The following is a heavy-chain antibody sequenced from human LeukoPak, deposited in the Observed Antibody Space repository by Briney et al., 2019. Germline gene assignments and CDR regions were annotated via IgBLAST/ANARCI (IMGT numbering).Heavy chain of an antibody. D-gene: IGHD3-10*01. V-gene: IGHV4-39*01. CDR2: IHYDGNT. J-gene: IGHJ5*02. CDR3: ARHYGP. Sequence: SETLSLTCTVSGGSISSSSYSWTWIRRPPGKGLEWIGSIHYDGNTYYKPSLKSRVTISVDTSKIQFSLRLSSATAADTAVYYCARHYGPWGQGTLVTVSS. CDR1: GGSISSSSYS.